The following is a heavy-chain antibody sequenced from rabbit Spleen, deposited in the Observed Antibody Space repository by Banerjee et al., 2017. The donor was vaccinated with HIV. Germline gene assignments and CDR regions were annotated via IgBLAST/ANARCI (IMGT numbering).Heavy chain of an antibody. CDR3: ARYFGTWNYINL. Sequence: QEQLEESGGDLVKPEGSLTLTCTASGFDFSSNYWICWVRQAPGKGLEWIACIRSSDGHTYYASWAKGRFTISKTSSTTVTLQMTSLTAADTATYFCARYFGTWNYINLWGQGTLVTVS. V-gene: IGHV1S45*01. J-gene: IGHJ4*01. CDR2: IRSSDGHT. D-gene: IGHD3-1*01. CDR1: GFDFSSNYW.